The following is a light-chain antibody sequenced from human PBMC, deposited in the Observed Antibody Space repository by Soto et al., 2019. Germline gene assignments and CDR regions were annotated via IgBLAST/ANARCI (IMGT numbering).Light chain of an antibody. Sequence: AIRMTQSPSSFSASTGDRVTITCRASQGISSYLAWYQQKPGKAPKLLIYAASTLQSGVQSRFSGSGSGTDFTLTISCLQSEDFATYYCKQYYSYPWTFGQGTKVDI. J-gene: IGKJ1*01. CDR2: AAS. V-gene: IGKV1-8*01. CDR3: KQYYSYPWT. CDR1: QGISSY.